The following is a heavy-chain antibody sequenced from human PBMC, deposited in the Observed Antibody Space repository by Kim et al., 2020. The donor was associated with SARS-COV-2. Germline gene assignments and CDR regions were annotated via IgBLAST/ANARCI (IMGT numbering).Heavy chain of an antibody. CDR3: ARGLSWDTAMALTY. V-gene: IGHV4-34*01. CDR1: GGSFSGYY. CDR2: INHSGST. Sequence: SETLSLTCAVYGGSFSGYYWSWIRQPPGKGLEWIGEINHSGSTNYNPSLKSRVTISVDTSKNQFSLKLSSVTAADTAVYYCARGLSWDTAMALTYWGQGTLVTVSS. J-gene: IGHJ4*02. D-gene: IGHD5-18*01.